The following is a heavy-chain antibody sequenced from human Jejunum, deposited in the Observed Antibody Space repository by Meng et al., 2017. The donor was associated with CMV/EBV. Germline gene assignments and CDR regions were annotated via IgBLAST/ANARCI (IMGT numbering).Heavy chain of an antibody. D-gene: IGHD2-2*02. CDR2: INVYSGET. CDR1: TDSF. CDR3: VREGYFCSSSSCYKSFDY. J-gene: IGHJ4*02. Sequence: TDSFLHWVRQAPGQGLEWVGLINVYSGETSSAQNLQGRVTMTRDTSISTVYMDLSRLRSDDTALYYCVREGYFCSSSSCYKSFDYWGQGTLVTVSS. V-gene: IGHV1-2*02.